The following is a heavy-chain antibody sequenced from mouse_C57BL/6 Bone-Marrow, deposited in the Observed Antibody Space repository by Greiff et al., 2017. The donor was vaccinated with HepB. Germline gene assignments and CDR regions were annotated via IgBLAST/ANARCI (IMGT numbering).Heavy chain of an antibody. D-gene: IGHD1-1*01. CDR2: IYPGGGYT. V-gene: IGHV1-63*01. CDR3: ASLYYYGSSPWFAY. Sequence: VQVVESGAELVRPGTSVKMSCKASGYTFTNYWIGWAKQRPGHGLEWIGDIYPGGGYTNYNEKFKGKATLTADKSSSTAYMQFSSLTSEDSAIYYCASLYYYGSSPWFAYWGQGTLVTVSA. CDR1: GYTFTNYW. J-gene: IGHJ3*01.